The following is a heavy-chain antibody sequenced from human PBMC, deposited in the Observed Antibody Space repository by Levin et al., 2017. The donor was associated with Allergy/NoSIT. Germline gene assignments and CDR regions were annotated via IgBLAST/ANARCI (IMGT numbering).Heavy chain of an antibody. D-gene: IGHD3-10*01. V-gene: IGHV3-20*04. Sequence: PGGSLRLSCAASGFTFDDYGMSWVRQAPGKGLEWVSGINWSGGTTAYTDSVKGRFTISRDNAKNSLYLQMDKLRAEDTAFYYCARALWLGVMVRGVSPSDYWGQGTLVTVSS. J-gene: IGHJ4*02. CDR3: ARALWLGVMVRGVSPSDY. CDR1: GFTFDDYG. CDR2: INWSGGTT.